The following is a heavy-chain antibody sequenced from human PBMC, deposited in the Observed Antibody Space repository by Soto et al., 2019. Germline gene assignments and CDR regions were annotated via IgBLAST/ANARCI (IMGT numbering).Heavy chain of an antibody. D-gene: IGHD3-22*01. CDR3: ANNNSPYYYDSSGYWGYFDY. CDR2: ISGSGGST. Sequence: GGSLRLSCAASGFTFSSYAMSWVRQAPGKGLEWVSAISGSGGSTYYADSVKGRFTISRDNSKNTLYLQMNSLRAEDTAVYYCANNNSPYYYDSSGYWGYFDYWGQGTLVTVSS. J-gene: IGHJ4*02. V-gene: IGHV3-23*01. CDR1: GFTFSSYA.